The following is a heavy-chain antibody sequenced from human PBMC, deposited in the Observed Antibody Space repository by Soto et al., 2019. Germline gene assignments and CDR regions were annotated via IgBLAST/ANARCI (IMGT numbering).Heavy chain of an antibody. V-gene: IGHV1-69*05. J-gene: IGHJ6*02. CDR1: GGTISSYA. D-gene: IGHD6-6*01. Sequence: SEKVSSKASGGTISSYAISWVRQAPGQGLEWMGGIIPIFGTANYAQKFQGRVTMTTDTSTSTAYMELMSLRSDDTAVYYCASGQFFIAARPVGGDYYYYGMDVWGQGTTVTVS. CDR2: IIPIFGTA. CDR3: ASGQFFIAARPVGGDYYYYGMDV.